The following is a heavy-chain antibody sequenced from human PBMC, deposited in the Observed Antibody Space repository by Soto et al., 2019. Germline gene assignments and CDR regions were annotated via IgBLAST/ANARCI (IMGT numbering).Heavy chain of an antibody. CDR1: GFALRASVIC. D-gene: IGHD5-12*01. CDR2: IDWDDDK. Sequence: SAPTLVNRTQTLTLACTFSGFALRASVICVRWIRRPPGKALEWIALIDWDDDKYYSTSLKTRLTIYQDTSKNKVVLTMTNMDPVDTATYYCGRTNGYSGYAEFDYWGQGTLVPVSS. J-gene: IGHJ4*02. CDR3: GRTNGYSGYAEFDY. V-gene: IGHV2-70*01.